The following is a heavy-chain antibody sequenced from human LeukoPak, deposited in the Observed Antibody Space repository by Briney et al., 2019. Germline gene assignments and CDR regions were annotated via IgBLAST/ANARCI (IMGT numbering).Heavy chain of an antibody. CDR2: INPNSGGT. J-gene: IGHJ6*03. V-gene: IGHV1-2*02. Sequence: VASVKVSCKASGYTFTGYYMHWVRQAPGQGLEWMGWINPNSGGTNYAQKFQGRVTMTRDTSISTAYMELSRLRSDDTAVYYCARDYGGNSNYYYYYMDVWGKGTTVTISS. CDR3: ARDYGGNSNYYYYYMDV. D-gene: IGHD4-23*01. CDR1: GYTFTGYY.